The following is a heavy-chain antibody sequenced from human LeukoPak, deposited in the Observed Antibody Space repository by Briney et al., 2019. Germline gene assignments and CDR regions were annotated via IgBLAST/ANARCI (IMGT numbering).Heavy chain of an antibody. V-gene: IGHV3-30*18. Sequence: PGRSLRLSCAASGFTFSSYGMHWVRQAPGKWLEWVAVISYDGSNKYYADSVKGRFTISRDNSKNTLYLQMNSLRAEDTAVYYCAKDRENSGSYYFDYWGQGTLVTVSS. CDR1: GFTFSSYG. CDR2: ISYDGSNK. D-gene: IGHD1-26*01. J-gene: IGHJ4*02. CDR3: AKDRENSGSYYFDY.